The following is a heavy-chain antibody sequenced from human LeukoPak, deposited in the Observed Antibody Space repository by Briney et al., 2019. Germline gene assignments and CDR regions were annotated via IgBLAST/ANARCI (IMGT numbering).Heavy chain of an antibody. V-gene: IGHV4-59*08. D-gene: IGHD6-19*01. CDR1: NGSFNNHF. CDR3: ASGVAVDPDTFDI. J-gene: IGHJ3*02. CDR2: ISYSGSA. Sequence: SENLSLTCTVSNGSFNNHFWSWIRQPPGKGLEWIGYISYSGSAHYAPSLKSRVTISVDTSKNQFSLKLSSVTAADTAVYYCASGVAVDPDTFDIWGLGTLVAVSS.